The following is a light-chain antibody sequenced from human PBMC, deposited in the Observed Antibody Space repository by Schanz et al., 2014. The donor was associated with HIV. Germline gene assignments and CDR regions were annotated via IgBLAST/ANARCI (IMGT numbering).Light chain of an antibody. V-gene: IGLV2-14*01. CDR3: SSYTTSITLA. J-gene: IGLJ1*01. Sequence: QSVLTQPASVSGSPGQSITISCTGTSSDIGGYNYVSWYQQHPGKAPKLMIYDVSNRPSGVSNRFSGSKSGNTASLTISGLQAEDEADYYCSSYTTSITLAFGTGTKLTVL. CDR1: SSDIGGYNY. CDR2: DVS.